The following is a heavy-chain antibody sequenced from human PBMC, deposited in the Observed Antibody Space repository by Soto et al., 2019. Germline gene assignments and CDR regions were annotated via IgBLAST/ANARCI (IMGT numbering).Heavy chain of an antibody. V-gene: IGHV3-7*01. Sequence: GGSLRLSCAASGFTFSTYWMSWVRQAPGKGLEWVANIKEDGSEKYYVDSVEGRFTISRDNAKNSLYLQMTSLRAEDTALYYCARGWGYFDSSGFPYLYAMDVWGQGTTVTV. D-gene: IGHD3-22*01. CDR1: GFTFSTYW. J-gene: IGHJ6*02. CDR3: ARGWGYFDSSGFPYLYAMDV. CDR2: IKEDGSEK.